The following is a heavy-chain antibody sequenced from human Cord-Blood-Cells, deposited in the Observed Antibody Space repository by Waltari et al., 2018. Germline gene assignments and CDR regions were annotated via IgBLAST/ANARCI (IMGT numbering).Heavy chain of an antibody. CDR2: IRDDGSNK. V-gene: IGHV3-30*02. CDR1: GFTFSSYG. CDR3: AKDRVCSGGSCYWYFDL. Sequence: QVQLVESGGGVVQPGGSLRLSCAASGFTFSSYGMHWVRQAPGKGLGWVAFIRDDGSNKYYADTVKGRFTISRDNSKNTLYLQMNSLRAEDTAVYYCAKDRVCSGGSCYWYFDLWGRGTLVTVSS. D-gene: IGHD2-15*01. J-gene: IGHJ2*01.